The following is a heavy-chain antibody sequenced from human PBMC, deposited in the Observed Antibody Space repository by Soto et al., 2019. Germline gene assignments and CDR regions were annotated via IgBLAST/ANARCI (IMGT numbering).Heavy chain of an antibody. CDR3: AKKYSGYDWDSYFDY. Sequence: PGGSLRLSCAASGFTFSSYAMSWVRQAPGKGLEWVSGISWNSGSIGYADSVKGRFTISRDNAKNSLYLQMNSLRAEDTALYYCAKKYSGYDWDSYFDYWGQGTLVTVSS. D-gene: IGHD5-12*01. J-gene: IGHJ4*02. CDR1: GFTFSSYA. V-gene: IGHV3-9*01. CDR2: ISWNSGSI.